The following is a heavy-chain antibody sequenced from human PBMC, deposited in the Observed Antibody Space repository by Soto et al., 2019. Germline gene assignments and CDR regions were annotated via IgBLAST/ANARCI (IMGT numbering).Heavy chain of an antibody. CDR3: ERAPLYGVTIFGVVPIFDY. D-gene: IGHD3-3*01. V-gene: IGHV1-18*01. Sequence: QVQLVQSGAEVKKPGASVKVSCKASGYTFTSYGISWVRQAPGQGLEWMGWISAYNGNTNYAQKLQGRVTMTTDTSTSTAYMELRSLRSDNTAVYYCERAPLYGVTIFGVVPIFDYWGQGTLVTVSS. CDR1: GYTFTSYG. CDR2: ISAYNGNT. J-gene: IGHJ4*02.